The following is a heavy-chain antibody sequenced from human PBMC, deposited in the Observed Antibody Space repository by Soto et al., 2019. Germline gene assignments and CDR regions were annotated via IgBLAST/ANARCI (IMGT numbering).Heavy chain of an antibody. CDR2: TSAYMVT. V-gene: IGHV1-18*01. J-gene: IGHJ4*02. CDR3: ARDSSGRANFDS. Sequence: QVQLVQSGGEVKKPGASVKVSCRASGYTFTSYGISWVRQAPGQGLEWLGWTSAYMVTNYAQKFQGRVTMTTDTSTSTAYMELRSLRFDDTAVYYCARDSSGRANFDSWGQGTLVTVSS. D-gene: IGHD6-19*01. CDR1: GYTFTSYG.